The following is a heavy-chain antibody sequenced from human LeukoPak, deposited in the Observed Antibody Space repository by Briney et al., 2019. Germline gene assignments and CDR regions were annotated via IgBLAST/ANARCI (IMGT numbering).Heavy chain of an antibody. J-gene: IGHJ5*02. V-gene: IGHV1-18*01. CDR1: GYTFTSCG. Sequence: ASVKVSCKASGYTFTSCGISWVRQAPGQGLEWMGWISAYNGNTNYAQKLQGRVTLTRDMSTSTDYMELRSLKSEDTAVYYCARDNSVGDIAWWFDPWGQGTLVTVSS. CDR2: ISAYNGNT. D-gene: IGHD3-10*01. CDR3: ARDNSVGDIAWWFDP.